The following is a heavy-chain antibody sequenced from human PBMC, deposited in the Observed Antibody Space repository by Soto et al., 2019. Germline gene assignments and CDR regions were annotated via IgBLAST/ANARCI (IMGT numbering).Heavy chain of an antibody. CDR3: ARGDGYYDILTGYEREYYFDY. CDR1: GGSVSSGSYY. D-gene: IGHD3-9*01. Sequence: QVQLQESGPGLVKPSETLSLTCTVSGGSVSSGSYYWSWIRQPPGKGLEWIGYIYYSGSTNYNPSRKSRVTISVDTSKNQFSLKLSSVTAADTAVYYCARGDGYYDILTGYEREYYFDYWGQGTLVTVSS. V-gene: IGHV4-61*01. J-gene: IGHJ4*02. CDR2: IYYSGST.